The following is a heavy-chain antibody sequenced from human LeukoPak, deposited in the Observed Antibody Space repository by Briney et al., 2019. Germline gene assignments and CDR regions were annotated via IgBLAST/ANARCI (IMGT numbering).Heavy chain of an antibody. D-gene: IGHD2-2*01. CDR2: INHSGST. Sequence: NASETLSLTCAVYGGSFSGYYWSWIRQPPGKGLEWIGEINHSGSTNYNPSLKSRVTISVDTSKNQFSLKLSSVTAADTAVYYCARASWGYCSSTSCYPLQHWGQGTLVTVSS. CDR1: GGSFSGYY. CDR3: ARASWGYCSSTSCYPLQH. J-gene: IGHJ1*01. V-gene: IGHV4-34*01.